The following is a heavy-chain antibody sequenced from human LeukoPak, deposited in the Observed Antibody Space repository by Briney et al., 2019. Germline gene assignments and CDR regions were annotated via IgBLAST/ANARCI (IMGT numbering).Heavy chain of an antibody. Sequence: GRYLRLSCTVSGFTFGDHAMSWVRQAPGKGLEWVGFIRSKTYGGTTEYAASVKGRFIISRDDPTSIAYLQMNSLKTEDTAVYYCTRGPIQLWLYHGMDVWGQGTTVTVSS. CDR1: GFTFGDHA. J-gene: IGHJ6*02. D-gene: IGHD5-18*01. CDR3: TRGPIQLWLYHGMDV. V-gene: IGHV3-49*04. CDR2: IRSKTYGGTT.